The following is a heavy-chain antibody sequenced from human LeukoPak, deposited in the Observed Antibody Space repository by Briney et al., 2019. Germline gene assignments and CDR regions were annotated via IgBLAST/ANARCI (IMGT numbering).Heavy chain of an antibody. J-gene: IGHJ4*02. CDR3: ARVTGYTIEDYFDY. V-gene: IGHV4-4*02. CDR1: GGSISSSNW. Sequence: SETLSLTCAVSGGSISSSNWWSWVRQPPGKGLKWIGEIYHSGSTNYNPSLKSRVTISVDMSKNQFSLKLRSVTAADTAVYYCARVTGYTIEDYFDYWGQGTLVTVSS. D-gene: IGHD3-9*01. CDR2: IYHSGST.